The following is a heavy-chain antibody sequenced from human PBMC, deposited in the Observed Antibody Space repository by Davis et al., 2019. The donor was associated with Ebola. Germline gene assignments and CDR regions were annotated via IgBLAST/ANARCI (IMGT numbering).Heavy chain of an antibody. Sequence: GESLKISCKASGYTLTSFWIGWVRQMPGKGLEWMGIIFPGDSDTIYSPSFQGQVTISVDKSISTTYLQWNSLKASDTAMYFCARRSSGWYTDYWGQGTLVTVSS. V-gene: IGHV5-51*01. CDR1: GYTLTSFW. CDR3: ARRSSGWYTDY. D-gene: IGHD6-19*01. CDR2: IFPGDSDT. J-gene: IGHJ4*02.